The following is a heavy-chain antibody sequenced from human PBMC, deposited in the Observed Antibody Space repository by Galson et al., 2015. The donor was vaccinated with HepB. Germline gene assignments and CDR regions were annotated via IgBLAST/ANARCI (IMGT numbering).Heavy chain of an antibody. CDR3: ARASEPYYSYDYDMDV. Sequence: QSGAEVKKPGESLRITCKGLGYIFTNYWTIWVRQMPGKGLDWMGGIDPSDSPPNSSRSFQGHVTISADKSISFAYLQWSSLKASDTAMYFCARASEPYYSYDYDMDVWGQGTTVTVSS. D-gene: IGHD1-14*01. V-gene: IGHV5-10-1*01. CDR1: GYIFTNYW. CDR2: IDPSDSPP. J-gene: IGHJ6*02.